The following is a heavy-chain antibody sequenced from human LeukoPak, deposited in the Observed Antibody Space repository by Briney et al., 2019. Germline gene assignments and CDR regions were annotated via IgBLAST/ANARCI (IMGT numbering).Heavy chain of an antibody. CDR3: ARIDYATFDC. CDR1: GGSINSYY. V-gene: IGHV4-59*01. D-gene: IGHD3-16*01. Sequence: PSETLSLTCTVSGGSINSYYWNWIRQPPGRGLEWIGDIYYSGSTIYNPSLKSRVTISVDTSKILFSLNLRSVTAADTAVYYCARIDYATFDCWGPGTLVTVSS. J-gene: IGHJ4*02. CDR2: IYYSGST.